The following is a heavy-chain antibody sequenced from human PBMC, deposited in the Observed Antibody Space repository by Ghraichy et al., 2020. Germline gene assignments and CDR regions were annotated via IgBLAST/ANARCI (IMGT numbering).Heavy chain of an antibody. J-gene: IGHJ4*02. D-gene: IGHD2-15*01. V-gene: IGHV3-30-3*01. CDR2: ISYDGSNK. Sequence: GGSLRLSCAASGFTFSSYAMHWVRQAPGKGLEWVAVISYDGSNKYYAESVKGRFTISRDNSKNTLYLQMNSLRAEDTAVYYCARDSDIVVVVAATPDYWGQGTLVTVSS. CDR1: GFTFSSYA. CDR3: ARDSDIVVVVAATPDY.